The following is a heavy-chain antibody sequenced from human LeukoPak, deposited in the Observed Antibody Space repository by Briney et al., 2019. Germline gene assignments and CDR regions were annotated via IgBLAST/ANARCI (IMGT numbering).Heavy chain of an antibody. CDR2: ISSSSSYI. D-gene: IGHD3-22*01. V-gene: IGHV3-21*01. Sequence: ETLSLTCTVSGGSVSSSSYHWGWIRQAPGKGLEWVSSISSSSSYIYYADSVKGRFTISRDNAKNSLYLQMNSLRAEDTAVYYCARGGDRSGYYLDYWGQGTLVTVSS. CDR3: ARGGDRSGYYLDY. J-gene: IGHJ4*02. CDR1: GGSVSSSS.